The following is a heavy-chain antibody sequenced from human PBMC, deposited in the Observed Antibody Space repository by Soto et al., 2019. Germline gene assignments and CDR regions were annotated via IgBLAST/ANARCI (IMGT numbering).Heavy chain of an antibody. Sequence: EVQLLESGGGLVQPGGSLTLSCAASGFNFNINAMSWVRQALGKGLEWVSSITRNGGSTYYADSVKGRFTISRDNSKTTLHLQMNNLRVEDTAVYFCVKYERATSPAWGQGTLVTVSS. CDR2: ITRNGGST. CDR1: GFNFNINA. V-gene: IGHV3-23*01. CDR3: VKYERATSPA. D-gene: IGHD1-1*01. J-gene: IGHJ4*02.